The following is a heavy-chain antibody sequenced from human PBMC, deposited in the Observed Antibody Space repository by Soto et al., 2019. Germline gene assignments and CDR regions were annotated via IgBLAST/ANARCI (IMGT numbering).Heavy chain of an antibody. D-gene: IGHD3-10*01. CDR3: ARVRPGSYYYFDY. CDR2: IYYSGST. J-gene: IGHJ4*02. CDR1: GGSISSGDYY. V-gene: IGHV4-30-4*01. Sequence: PSETLSLTCTVSGGSISSGDYYWCWIRQPPGKGLEWFGYIYYSGSTYYNPSLKSRVTISVDTSMNQFSLKLSSVTAADTAVYYCARVRPGSYYYFDYWGQGTLVTVSS.